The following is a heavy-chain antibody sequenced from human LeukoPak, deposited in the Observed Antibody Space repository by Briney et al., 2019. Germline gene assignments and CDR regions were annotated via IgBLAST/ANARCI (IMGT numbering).Heavy chain of an antibody. D-gene: IGHD3-10*01. V-gene: IGHV3-23*01. CDR3: ASRGVITYYFDY. CDR1: GFTFSSYA. Sequence: GGSLRLSCAASGFTFSSYAMSWVRQAPGKGLEWVSAISGSGGSTYYADSVKGRFTISRDNSKNTLYLQMNSLRAEDTAVYHCASRGVITYYFDYWGQGTLVTVSS. J-gene: IGHJ4*02. CDR2: ISGSGGST.